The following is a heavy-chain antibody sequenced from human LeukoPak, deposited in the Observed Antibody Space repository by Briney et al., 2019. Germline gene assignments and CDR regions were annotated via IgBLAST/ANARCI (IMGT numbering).Heavy chain of an antibody. CDR3: ARDRYFPTPGTNDLYYYYYGMDI. Sequence: ASVKVSCKASGYTFTSYDINWVRQATGQGLEWMGWMNPNSGNTGYAQKFQGRVTITRNTSISTAYMELSSLRSEDTAVYYCARDRYFPTPGTNDLYYYYYGMDIWGQGTTVTVSS. CDR2: MNPNSGNT. D-gene: IGHD3-16*02. CDR1: GYTFTSYD. V-gene: IGHV1-8*03. J-gene: IGHJ6*02.